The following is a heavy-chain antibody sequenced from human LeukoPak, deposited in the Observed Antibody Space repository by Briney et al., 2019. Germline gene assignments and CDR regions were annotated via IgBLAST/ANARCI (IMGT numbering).Heavy chain of an antibody. CDR3: ARDRGARGRGLA. CDR1: GFTFRIYS. D-gene: IGHD3-10*01. CDR2: IGPSSGDI. J-gene: IGHJ5*02. V-gene: IGHV3-21*01. Sequence: GGSLRLSCAASGFTFRIYSMNWVRQAPGTGLEGVSSIGPSSGDIYYADSVKGRFTISRDNDKNSLYLQMYSLRAEDTAVYYCARDRGARGRGLAWGQGTQVTVS.